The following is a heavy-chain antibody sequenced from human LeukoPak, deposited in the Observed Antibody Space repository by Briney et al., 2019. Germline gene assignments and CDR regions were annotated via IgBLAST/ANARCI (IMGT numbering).Heavy chain of an antibody. D-gene: IGHD2-2*01. J-gene: IGHJ4*02. CDR2: INPNSGGT. CDR1: GYTFTGYY. Sequence: ASVKVSCKASGYTFTGYYMHWVRQAPGQGLAWMGWINPNSGGTNYAQKFQGRVTMTRDTSISTAYMELSRLRSDDTAVYYCALCSSTSYCLGYWGQGTLVTVSS. CDR3: ALCSSTSYCLGY. V-gene: IGHV1-2*02.